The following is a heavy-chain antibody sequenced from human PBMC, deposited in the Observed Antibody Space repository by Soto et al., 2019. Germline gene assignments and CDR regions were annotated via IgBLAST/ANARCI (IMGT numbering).Heavy chain of an antibody. V-gene: IGHV3-23*01. CDR3: AKGKGVGATPDGANC. CDR1: GCTLSSYG. J-gene: IGHJ4*02. Sequence: EVQVLESGGGLVQPGGSLRLSCAASGCTLSSYGMNWVRQAPGKGLEWVSGIRSDGDTTYNADSVKGRFTVSRDTSKNTADLQMNSLRAEDTAVYYGAKGKGVGATPDGANCWGQGTLVTVSS. D-gene: IGHD1-26*01. CDR2: IRSDGDTT.